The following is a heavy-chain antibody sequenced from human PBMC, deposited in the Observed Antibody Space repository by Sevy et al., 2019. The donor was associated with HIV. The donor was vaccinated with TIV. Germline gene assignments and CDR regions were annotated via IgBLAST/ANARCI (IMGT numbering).Heavy chain of an antibody. CDR3: ARTKYCSGGSCYFYLDY. CDR2: IYYSGSM. J-gene: IGHJ4*02. CDR1: GGSISSGDYH. Sequence: SETLSLTCTVSGGSISSGDYHWSWIRQPPGKGLEWIGYIYYSGSMYYNPSLKGRVTMSVDTSKNQFSLRLSSVTAADTAVYYCARTKYCSGGSCYFYLDYWGQGTLVTVSS. D-gene: IGHD2-15*01. V-gene: IGHV4-30-4*01.